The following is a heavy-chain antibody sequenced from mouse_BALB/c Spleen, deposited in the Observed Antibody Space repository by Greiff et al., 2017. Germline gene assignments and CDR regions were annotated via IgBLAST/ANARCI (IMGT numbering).Heavy chain of an antibody. D-gene: IGHD4-1*01. CDR1: GYSFTGYY. Sequence: EVQVVESGPELVKPGASVKISCKASGYSFTGYYMHWVKQSHVKSLEWIGRINPYNGATSYNQNFKDKASLTVDKSSSTAYMELHSLTSEDSAVYYCAREDPLGRTMDYWGQGTSVTVSS. V-gene: IGHV1-31*01. CDR3: AREDPLGRTMDY. J-gene: IGHJ4*01. CDR2: INPYNGAT.